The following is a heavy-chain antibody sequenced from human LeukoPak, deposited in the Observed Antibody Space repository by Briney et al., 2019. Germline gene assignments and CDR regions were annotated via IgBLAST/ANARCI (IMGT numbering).Heavy chain of an antibody. CDR1: GFTFSSYS. CDR2: ISSSSSYI. Sequence: GGSLRLPCAASGFTFSSYSMNWVRQAPGKGLEWVSSISSSSSYIYYADSVKGRFTISRDNAKNSLYLQMNSLRAEDTAVYYCARDGGYGDSTGRWGQGTLVTVSS. V-gene: IGHV3-21*01. J-gene: IGHJ4*02. CDR3: ARDGGYGDSTGR. D-gene: IGHD4-17*01.